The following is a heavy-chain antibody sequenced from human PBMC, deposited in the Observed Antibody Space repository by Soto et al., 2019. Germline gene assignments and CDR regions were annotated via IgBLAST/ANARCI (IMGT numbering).Heavy chain of an antibody. V-gene: IGHV1-3*05. CDR3: ARVGGWYVPDY. J-gene: IGHJ4*02. Sequence: QVQLVQSGAEEKKPGASVKVSCKASGYTFTSYAMHWVRQAPGQRLEWMGWINAGNGNTKYSQEFRGRVTVTRDTSASTASMELSSLRSEDTAVYYCARVGGWYVPDYWGQGTLVTVSS. D-gene: IGHD6-19*01. CDR1: GYTFTSYA. CDR2: INAGNGNT.